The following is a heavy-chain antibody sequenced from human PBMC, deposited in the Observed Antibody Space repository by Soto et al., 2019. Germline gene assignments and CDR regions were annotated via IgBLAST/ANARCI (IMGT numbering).Heavy chain of an antibody. J-gene: IGHJ4*02. D-gene: IGHD3-16*01. CDR2: ISSSSSYT. CDR3: AKDLFGGTAMAPFDY. V-gene: IGHV3-11*06. Sequence: LRLSCAASGFTFSDYYMSWIRQAPGKGLEWVSYISSSSSYTNYADSVKGRFTISRDNSKNTLYLQMNSLRAEDTAVYYCAKDLFGGTAMAPFDYWGQGTLVTVSS. CDR1: GFTFSDYY.